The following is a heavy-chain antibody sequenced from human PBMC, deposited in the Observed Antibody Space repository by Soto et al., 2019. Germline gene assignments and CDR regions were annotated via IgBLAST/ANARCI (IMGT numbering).Heavy chain of an antibody. CDR2: ISYDGSKK. CDR1: GFTFSTFA. V-gene: IGHV3-30-3*01. Sequence: GGSLRLSCAASGFTFSTFALYWVRQAPGKGLEWVAVISYDGSKKYYADSVRGRFTISRDNSKNTLYLQMNGLRTEDSALYYCTRDMDYGDRAFGDYWGQGTLVTVSS. J-gene: IGHJ4*02. CDR3: TRDMDYGDRAFGDY. D-gene: IGHD4-17*01.